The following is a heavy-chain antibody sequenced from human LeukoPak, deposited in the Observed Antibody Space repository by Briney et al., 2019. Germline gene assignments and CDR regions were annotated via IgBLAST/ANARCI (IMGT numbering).Heavy chain of an antibody. D-gene: IGHD1-1*01. CDR2: TWYDGSNK. CDR1: GFTFKNYG. J-gene: IGHJ5*02. V-gene: IGHV3-33*01. CDR3: ARGTSGGANTLDP. Sequence: PGASLRLSCAASGFTFKNYGMRSVRQAPGKGLEWVAMTWYDGSNKYYADSVKGRFTISRDNSKNTVSLQMNNLRVEDTAIYYCARGTSGGANTLDPWGPGTLATVSS.